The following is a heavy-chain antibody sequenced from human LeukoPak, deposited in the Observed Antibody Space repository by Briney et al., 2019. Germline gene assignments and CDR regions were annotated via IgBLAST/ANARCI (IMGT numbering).Heavy chain of an antibody. J-gene: IGHJ1*01. D-gene: IGHD6-13*01. Sequence: SGTLTLTCAASGGSISSSNRWRVVRQPAGKGVGLTGVICRGGSTYYTPSLKGRVTISVDKSKNQFYLKLNSLTAADTAVYYCSSVAEYSSSWYGEYFQHWGQGTLVTVSS. CDR2: ICRGGST. CDR1: GGSISSSNR. CDR3: SSVAEYSSSWYGEYFQH. V-gene: IGHV4-4*02.